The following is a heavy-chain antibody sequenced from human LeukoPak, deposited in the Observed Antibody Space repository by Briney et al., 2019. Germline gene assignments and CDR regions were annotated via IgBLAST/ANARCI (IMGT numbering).Heavy chain of an antibody. J-gene: IGHJ5*02. CDR2: ISYDGSNK. CDR1: GFTFSSYA. Sequence: GRSLRLSCAASGFTFSSYAMHWVRQAPGKGLEWVAVISYDGSNKYYADSVKGRFTISRDNSKNTLYLQMNSLRAEDTAVYYCARSLGATRSRFDPWGQGTLVTVPS. V-gene: IGHV3-30*01. D-gene: IGHD1-26*01. CDR3: ARSLGATRSRFDP.